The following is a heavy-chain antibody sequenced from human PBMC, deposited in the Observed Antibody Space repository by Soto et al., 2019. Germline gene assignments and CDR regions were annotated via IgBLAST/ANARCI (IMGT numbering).Heavy chain of an antibody. Sequence: SETLSLTCTVSGGSISSGGYYWSWIRQHPGKGLEWIGYIYYSGSTYYNPSLKSRVTISVDTSKNQFSLKLSSVTAADTAVYYCARVMVRGDFFDYWGQGTLVTVSS. J-gene: IGHJ4*02. CDR2: IYYSGST. V-gene: IGHV4-31*03. CDR3: ARVMVRGDFFDY. CDR1: GGSISSGGYY. D-gene: IGHD3-10*01.